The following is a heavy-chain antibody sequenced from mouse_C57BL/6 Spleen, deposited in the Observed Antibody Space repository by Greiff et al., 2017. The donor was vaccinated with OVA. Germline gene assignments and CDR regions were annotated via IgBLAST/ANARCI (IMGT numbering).Heavy chain of an antibody. D-gene: IGHD2-2*01. Sequence: EVKLVESGGGLVKPGGSLKLSCAASGFTFSDYGMHWVRQAPEKGLEWVAYISSGSSTIYYADTVKGRFTISRDNAKNTLFLQMTRLRSEDTAMYYCAREWVRRGYFDYWGQGTTLTVSS. CDR3: AREWVRRGYFDY. CDR2: ISSGSSTI. CDR1: GFTFSDYG. V-gene: IGHV5-17*01. J-gene: IGHJ2*01.